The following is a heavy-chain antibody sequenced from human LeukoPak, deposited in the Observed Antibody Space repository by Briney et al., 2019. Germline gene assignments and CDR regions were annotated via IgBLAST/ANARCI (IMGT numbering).Heavy chain of an antibody. J-gene: IGHJ3*02. CDR3: ARVSPSVSGSYYHDAFDI. CDR1: GGSISSYY. V-gene: IGHV4-59*08. Sequence: SETLSLTCTVSGGSISSYYWSWIRQPPGKGLEWIGYIYYSGSTSYNPSLKSRVTMSVDTPKNQFSLRLSSVTAADPAVYYCARVSPSVSGSYYHDAFDIWGQGTMVTVSS. CDR2: IYYSGST. D-gene: IGHD3-10*01.